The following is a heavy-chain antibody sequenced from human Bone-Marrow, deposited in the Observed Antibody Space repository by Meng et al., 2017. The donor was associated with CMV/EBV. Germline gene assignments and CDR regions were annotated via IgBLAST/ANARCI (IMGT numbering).Heavy chain of an antibody. J-gene: IGHJ6*01. D-gene: IGHD3-3*01. V-gene: IGHV6-1*01. Sequence: SQTLSLTCAISGDSVSSNSAAWNWIRQSPSRGLEWLGRTYYRSKWYNDYAVSVKSRITINPDTSKNQFSLQLNSVTPEDTAVYYCARDRLEWLLLDYYGMDVWGQGTTVTGSS. CDR3: ARDRLEWLLLDYYGMDV. CDR2: TYYRSKWYN. CDR1: GDSVSSNSAA.